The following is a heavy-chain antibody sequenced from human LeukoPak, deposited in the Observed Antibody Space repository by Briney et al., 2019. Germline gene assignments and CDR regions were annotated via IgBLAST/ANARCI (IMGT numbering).Heavy chain of an antibody. CDR3: ARVEGGRQQLANWFDP. D-gene: IGHD6-13*01. J-gene: IGHJ5*02. CDR2: INHSGST. CDR1: GGSFSGYY. V-gene: IGHV4-34*01. Sequence: SETLSLTCAVYGGSFSGYYWSWIRQPPGKGLEWIGEINHSGSTNYNPSLKSRVTISVDTSKNQFSLKLSSVTAADTAVYYCARVEGGRQQLANWFDPWGQGTLVTVSS.